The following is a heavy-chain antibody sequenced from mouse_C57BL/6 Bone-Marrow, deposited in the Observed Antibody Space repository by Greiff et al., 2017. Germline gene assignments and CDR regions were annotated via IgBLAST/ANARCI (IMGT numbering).Heavy chain of an antibody. CDR1: GFNIKYTY. Sequence: VQLQQSVAELVRPGASVKLSCTASGFNIKYTYMHWVKQRPEQGLEWLGRIDPANGNTTYAPRFQGKATISADTSANTAYLQLSSLTSEDTAIYYCARWASFAYWGQETLVTVSA. CDR2: IDPANGNT. D-gene: IGHD6-1*01. CDR3: ARWASFAY. J-gene: IGHJ3*01. V-gene: IGHV14-3*01.